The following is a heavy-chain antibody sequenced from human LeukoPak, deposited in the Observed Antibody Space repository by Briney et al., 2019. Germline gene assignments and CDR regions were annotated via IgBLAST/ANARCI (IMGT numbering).Heavy chain of an antibody. J-gene: IGHJ4*02. D-gene: IGHD3-22*01. V-gene: IGHV3-21*01. CDR1: GFTFSSYS. CDR3: ARGPGAETYYYDSSGSPAPLDY. Sequence: GGSLRLSCAASGFTFSSYSMNWVRQAPGKGLEWVSSISSSSSYIYYADSVKGRFTIARDNAKNSLYLQMNSLRAEDTAVYYCARGPGAETYYYDSSGSPAPLDYWGQGTLVTVSS. CDR2: ISSSSSYI.